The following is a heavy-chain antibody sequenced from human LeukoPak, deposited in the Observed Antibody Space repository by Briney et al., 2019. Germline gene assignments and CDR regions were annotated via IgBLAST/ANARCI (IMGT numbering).Heavy chain of an antibody. J-gene: IGHJ4*02. CDR3: AKDVLAAAGTEYYFDY. D-gene: IGHD6-13*01. Sequence: GGSLRLSCAASGFTFSSYAMSWVRQAPGKGLEWVSAISSSGGSTYYADSVKGRFTISRDNSKNTLYLQMNSLRAEDTAVYCCAKDVLAAAGTEYYFDYWGQGTLVTVPS. CDR2: ISSSGGST. CDR1: GFTFSSYA. V-gene: IGHV3-23*01.